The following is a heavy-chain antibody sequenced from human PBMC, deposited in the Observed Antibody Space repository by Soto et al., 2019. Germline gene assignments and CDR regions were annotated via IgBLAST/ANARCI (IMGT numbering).Heavy chain of an antibody. D-gene: IGHD3-22*01. V-gene: IGHV1-18*01. CDR3: ARDPRVYYDSSGYYWVY. Sequence: QVQLVQSGAEVKKPGASVKVSCKASGYTFSSYAISWVRQAPGQGLEWMGWISAYNGNTNYAQNFQGRVTMTTDTAXSXXYMEQRSLRSDDTAVYYCARDPRVYYDSSGYYWVYWGQGTLVTVSS. CDR1: GYTFSSYA. CDR2: ISAYNGNT. J-gene: IGHJ4*02.